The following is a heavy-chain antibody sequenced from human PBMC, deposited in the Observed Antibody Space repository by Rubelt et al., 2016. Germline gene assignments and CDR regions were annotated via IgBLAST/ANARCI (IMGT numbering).Heavy chain of an antibody. V-gene: IGHV1-3*01. CDR3: ARGLGLGYSSSWFNWFDP. CDR1: GYTFTSYA. CDR2: INAGNGNT. D-gene: IGHD6-13*01. Sequence: QVQLVQSGAEVKKPGASVKVSCKASGYTFTSYAMHWVRQAPGHRLEWMGWINAGNGNTKYSQKFQGRVTSTRDTSASTAYMELSSLRSEDTAVYYCARGLGLGYSSSWFNWFDPWGQGTLVTVSS. J-gene: IGHJ5*02.